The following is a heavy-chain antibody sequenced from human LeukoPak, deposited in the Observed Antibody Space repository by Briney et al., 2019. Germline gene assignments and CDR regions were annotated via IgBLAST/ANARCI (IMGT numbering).Heavy chain of an antibody. D-gene: IGHD2-2*01. V-gene: IGHV3-7*01. Sequence: PGGSLRLSCAASGFTFSSYWMSWVRQAPGKGLEWVANIKQDGSEKYYVDSVKGRFTISRDNSKNTLYLQMNSLSAEDTAVYYCARDRGVVDYWGQGTLVTASS. CDR3: ARDRGVVDY. J-gene: IGHJ4*02. CDR2: IKQDGSEK. CDR1: GFTFSSYW.